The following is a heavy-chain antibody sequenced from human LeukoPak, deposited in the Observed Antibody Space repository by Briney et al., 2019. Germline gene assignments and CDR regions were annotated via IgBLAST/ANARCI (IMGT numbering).Heavy chain of an antibody. V-gene: IGHV3-48*03. D-gene: IGHD2-8*01. J-gene: IGHJ4*02. CDR1: GFSFSGYE. CDR2: IGSSGRDI. Sequence: GGSLRLSCAASGFSFSGYEMNWVRQAPGKGLEWISYIGSSGRDIYYADSVRGRFTISRDNARSSLYLQMSSLRAEDTAVYHSVRENGGLDFWGQGTLVTVSS. CDR3: VRENGGLDF.